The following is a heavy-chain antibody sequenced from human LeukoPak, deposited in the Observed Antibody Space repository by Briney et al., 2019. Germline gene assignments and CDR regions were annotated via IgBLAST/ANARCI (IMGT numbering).Heavy chain of an antibody. CDR3: ARDSSPRYCSSTSCYKVHYGWFDP. V-gene: IGHV4-4*07. CDR2: IYTSGST. D-gene: IGHD2-2*02. Sequence: SETLSLTCTVSGGFISSYYWSWIRQPAGKGLEWIGRIYTSGSTNYNPSLKSRVTMSVDTSKNQFSLKLSSVTAADTAVYYCARDSSPRYCSSTSCYKVHYGWFDPWGQGTLVTVSS. CDR1: GGFISSYY. J-gene: IGHJ5*02.